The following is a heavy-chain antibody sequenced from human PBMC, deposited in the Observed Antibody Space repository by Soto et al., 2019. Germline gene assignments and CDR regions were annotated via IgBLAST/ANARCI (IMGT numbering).Heavy chain of an antibody. D-gene: IGHD3-9*01. CDR1: GGSISSGDYY. CDR3: AIKDILTGYHTGPDY. Sequence: SETLSLTCTVSGGSISSGDYYWSWIRQPPGKGLEWIGEINYSGSTNYNPSLKSRVTISVDTSKNQFSLKLSSVTAADTAVYYCAIKDILTGYHTGPDYWGQGTLVTVSS. J-gene: IGHJ4*02. V-gene: IGHV4-39*07. CDR2: INYSGST.